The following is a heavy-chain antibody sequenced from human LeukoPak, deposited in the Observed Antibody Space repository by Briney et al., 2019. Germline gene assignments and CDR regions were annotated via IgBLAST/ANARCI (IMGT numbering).Heavy chain of an antibody. CDR3: TRERLMAAVHFDY. CDR2: IKQDGSEK. J-gene: IGHJ4*02. Sequence: GGSLRLSCAASGFTFSTYSMSWVRQAPGKGLEWVANIKQDGSEKYYVDSVKGRFTISRDNAKNSLYLQMNSLKTVDTAVYYCTRERLMAAVHFDYWGQGTLVTVSS. CDR1: GFTFSTYS. V-gene: IGHV3-7*03. D-gene: IGHD6-13*01.